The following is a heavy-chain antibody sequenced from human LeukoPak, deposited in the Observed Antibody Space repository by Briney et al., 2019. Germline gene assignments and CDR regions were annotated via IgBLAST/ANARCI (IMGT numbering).Heavy chain of an antibody. J-gene: IGHJ6*02. CDR3: ARFFRQQLVLGYYYYGMDV. CDR2: MNPNSGNT. V-gene: IGHV1-8*01. Sequence: ASVKVSCKASGYTFTSYDINWVRQATGQGREWMGWMNPNSGNTGYAQKFQGRVTMTRNTSISTAYMELSSLRSEDTAVYYCARFFRQQLVLGYYYYGMDVWGQGTTVTVSS. D-gene: IGHD6-6*01. CDR1: GYTFTSYD.